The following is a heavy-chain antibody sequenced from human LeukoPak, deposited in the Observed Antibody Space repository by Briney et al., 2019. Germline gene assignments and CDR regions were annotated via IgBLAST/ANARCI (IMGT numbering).Heavy chain of an antibody. V-gene: IGHV3-7*04. Sequence: QTGGSLTLSCAASGFTFSDYWMSWVRQAPGQGLEWVAKINQDGREQHFVDSVKGRFTISRDNAKNSLFLQMDSRRAEDTAVYYCTGGALDYWGQGALVTVSS. J-gene: IGHJ4*02. CDR1: GFTFSDYW. CDR2: INQDGREQ. CDR3: TGGALDY.